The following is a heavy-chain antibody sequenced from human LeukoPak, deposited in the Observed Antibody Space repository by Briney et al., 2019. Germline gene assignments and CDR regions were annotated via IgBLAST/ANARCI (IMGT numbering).Heavy chain of an antibody. CDR1: GYTFTSYY. J-gene: IGHJ4*02. CDR3: ARDLRAHYYHSSGYLSY. D-gene: IGHD3-22*01. V-gene: IGHV1-46*01. CDR2: INPSGGST. Sequence: GASVKVSCKASGYTFTSYYMHWVRQAPGQGLEWMGIINPSGGSTSYAQKFQGRVTMTRDTSTSTVYMELSSLRSEDTAVYYCARDLRAHYYHSSGYLSYWGQGTLVTVSS.